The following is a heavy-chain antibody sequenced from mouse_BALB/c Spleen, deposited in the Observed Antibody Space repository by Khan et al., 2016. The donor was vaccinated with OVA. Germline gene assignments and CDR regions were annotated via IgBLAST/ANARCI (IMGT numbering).Heavy chain of an antibody. CDR3: ARSNYYCRRLYAIDY. J-gene: IGHJ4*01. CDR2: ISPGSGSA. CDR1: GYTFTSYW. D-gene: IGHD1-1*01. V-gene: IGHV1S41*01. Sequence: DLVKPGASVKLSCKASGYTFTSYWINWIKQRPGQGLEWVGQISPGSGSAYYNEVFKDKATLTIDTSSTTAYIQLSSLSSEDSAVFCSARSNYYCRRLYAIDYWGQGTSVTVSS.